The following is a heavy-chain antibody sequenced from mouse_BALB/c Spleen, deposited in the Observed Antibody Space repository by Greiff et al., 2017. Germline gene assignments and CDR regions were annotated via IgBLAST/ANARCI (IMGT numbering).Heavy chain of an antibody. J-gene: IGHJ2*01. Sequence: EVKLMESGPELVKPGASVKMSCKASGYTFTSYVMHWVKQKPGQGLEWIGYINPYNDGTKYNEKFKGKATLTSDKSSSTAYMELSSLTSEDSAVYYCARGGGYYLDYWGQGTTLTVSS. V-gene: IGHV1-14*01. CDR3: ARGGGYYLDY. CDR1: GYTFTSYV. CDR2: INPYNDGT. D-gene: IGHD1-1*02.